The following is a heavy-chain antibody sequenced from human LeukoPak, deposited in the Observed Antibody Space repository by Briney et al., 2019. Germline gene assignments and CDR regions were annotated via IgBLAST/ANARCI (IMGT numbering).Heavy chain of an antibody. CDR1: GFTVSSNY. Sequence: QPGGSLRLSCAASGFTVSSNYMSWVRQAPGKGLEWVSVIYSGGSTYYADSVKGRFTISRDNPKTTLYLQMNSLRAEDTAVYYCARSQGYQLPFDYWGQGTLVTVSS. J-gene: IGHJ4*02. CDR3: ARSQGYQLPFDY. CDR2: IYSGGST. D-gene: IGHD2-2*01. V-gene: IGHV3-53*01.